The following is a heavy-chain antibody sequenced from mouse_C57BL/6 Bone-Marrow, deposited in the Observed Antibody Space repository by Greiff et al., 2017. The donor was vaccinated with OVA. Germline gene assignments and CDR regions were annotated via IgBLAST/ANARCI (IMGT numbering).Heavy chain of an antibody. J-gene: IGHJ3*01. V-gene: IGHV1-26*01. CDR2: INPNNGGT. CDR3: ARYNDYPFAY. Sequence: EVQLQQSGPELVKPGASVKISCKASGYTFTDYYMNWVKQSHGKSLEWIGDINPNNGGTSYNQKFKGKATLTVDKSSSTAYMELRSLTSEDSAVYYCARYNDYPFAYWGQGTLVTVSA. CDR1: GYTFTDYY. D-gene: IGHD2-4*01.